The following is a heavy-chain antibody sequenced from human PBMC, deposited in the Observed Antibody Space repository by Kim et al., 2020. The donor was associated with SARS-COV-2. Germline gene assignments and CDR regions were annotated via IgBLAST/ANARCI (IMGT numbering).Heavy chain of an antibody. CDR2: CERSNK. J-gene: IGHJ4*02. Sequence: CERSNKYFAYTEMGRFTISGDNSQNMLFLQMNSLRAEDTAVYYCANFESWGQGTLVTVSS. V-gene: IGHV3-33*06. CDR3: ANFES.